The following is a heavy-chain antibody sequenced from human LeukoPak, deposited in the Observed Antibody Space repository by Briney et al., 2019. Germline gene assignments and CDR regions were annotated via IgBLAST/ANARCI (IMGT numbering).Heavy chain of an antibody. D-gene: IGHD6-13*01. V-gene: IGHV3-48*04. CDR2: ISGGATTI. CDR1: GFTFSSYW. J-gene: IGHJ3*02. Sequence: GSLRLSCAASGFTFSSYWMSWVRQAPGKGLEWVSYISGGATTIFYADSVKGRFTISRDNAKNSLYLQMNGLRAEDTAVYYCARVGRGIAAAGFGAFDIWGQGTMLTVSS. CDR3: ARVGRGIAAAGFGAFDI.